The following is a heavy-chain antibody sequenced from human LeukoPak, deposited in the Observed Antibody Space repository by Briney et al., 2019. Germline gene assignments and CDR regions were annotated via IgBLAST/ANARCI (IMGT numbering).Heavy chain of an antibody. CDR3: ARTMWGFDY. D-gene: IGHD7-27*01. CDR1: GFTLSSYS. Sequence: GGSLRLSCAASGFTLSSYSMNWVRQAPGKGLEWVSYISSSGSIIYYADSVKGRFTISRDNAKNSLFLQMNSLRVEDTAVYYCARTMWGFDYWGQGTLVTVSS. CDR2: ISSSGSII. V-gene: IGHV3-48*04. J-gene: IGHJ4*02.